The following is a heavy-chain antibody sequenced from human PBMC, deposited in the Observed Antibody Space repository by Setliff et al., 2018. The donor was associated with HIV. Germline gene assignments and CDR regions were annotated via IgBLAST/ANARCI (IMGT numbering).Heavy chain of an antibody. J-gene: IGHJ6*03. CDR2: INHSGST. CDR3: ARFRGYRYGYRYYYYYMDV. Sequence: SETLSLTCAVYGGSFSDYYWIWIRQPPGKGLEWIGEINHSGSTNYNPSLKSRVTLSVDTSKNKFSMKLSSVTAADTAVYYCARFRGYRYGYRYYYYYMDVWGKGTTVTVSS. V-gene: IGHV4-34*01. CDR1: GGSFSDYY. D-gene: IGHD5-18*01.